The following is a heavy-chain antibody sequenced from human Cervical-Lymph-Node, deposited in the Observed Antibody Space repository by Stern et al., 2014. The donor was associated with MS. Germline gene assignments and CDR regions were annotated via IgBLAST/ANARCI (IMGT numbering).Heavy chain of an antibody. CDR3: ARERISSSPSSFDY. CDR1: GYTFTSYY. V-gene: IGHV1-46*01. J-gene: IGHJ4*02. D-gene: IGHD6-6*01. Sequence: EKLVESGAEVKKPGASVKVSCKASGYTFTSYYVHWVRQAPGQGLEWMGIINTSGGSTSYAQKIRGGVTWTRDASTRHVSMERRSLTSEDTAVYYCARERISSSPSSFDYWGQGTLVTVSS. CDR2: INTSGGST.